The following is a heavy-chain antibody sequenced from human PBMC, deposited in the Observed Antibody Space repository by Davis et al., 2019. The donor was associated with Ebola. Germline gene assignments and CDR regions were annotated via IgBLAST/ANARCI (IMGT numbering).Heavy chain of an antibody. CDR3: SPSRYYSES. CDR1: GFTFSSYW. J-gene: IGHJ4*02. Sequence: GESLKFSCAASGFTFSSYWLTWFRQSPGKGLEWVANINEDGRQKNYVDSVKGRFTISRDNAKDSGYLEMTSLRVEDTALYYCSPSRYYSESWGQGTLVTVSS. D-gene: IGHD5-24*01. V-gene: IGHV3-7*01. CDR2: INEDGRQK.